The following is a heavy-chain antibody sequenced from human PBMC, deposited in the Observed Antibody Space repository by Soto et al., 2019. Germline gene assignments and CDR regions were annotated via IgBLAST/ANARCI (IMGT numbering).Heavy chain of an antibody. CDR3: ARGLSRGYSYGYDY. D-gene: IGHD5-18*01. CDR1: GGSFSGYY. J-gene: IGHJ4*02. CDR2: INHSGST. V-gene: IGHV4-34*01. Sequence: ETLSLTCAVYGGSFSGYYWSWIRQPPGKGLEWIGEINHSGSTNYNPSLKSRVTISVDTSKNQFSLKLSSVTAADTAVYYCARGLSRGYSYGYDYWGQGTLVTVSS.